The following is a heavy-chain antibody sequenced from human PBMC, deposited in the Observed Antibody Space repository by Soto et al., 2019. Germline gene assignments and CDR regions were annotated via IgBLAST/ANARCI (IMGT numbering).Heavy chain of an antibody. CDR3: ARDPSYNAGYFDY. D-gene: IGHD3-10*01. Sequence: QVQLVESGGGVVQPGRSLRLSCAASGFTFRTYGMHWVRQAPGKGLEWVAVIWYDGSNKYHADSVKGRFTISRDNSKNTMYLQMNSLRAEDTAVYYCARDPSYNAGYFDYWGQGTLVTVSS. CDR1: GFTFRTYG. CDR2: IWYDGSNK. J-gene: IGHJ4*02. V-gene: IGHV3-33*01.